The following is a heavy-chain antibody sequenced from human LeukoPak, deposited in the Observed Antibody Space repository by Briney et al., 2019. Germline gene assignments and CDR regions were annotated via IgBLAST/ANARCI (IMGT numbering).Heavy chain of an antibody. CDR2: IR. CDR3: ARHYDKSALRYFDY. J-gene: IGHJ4*02. D-gene: IGHD3-22*01. CDR1: GFTFINHA. Sequence: PGASLRLSCAASGFTFINHAMSWVRPAPGKGLEWVSGIRGRFIISRDNSKNTLYLQVNSLRAEDTAEYYCARHYDKSALRYFDYWGQGTLAIVSS. V-gene: IGHV3-23*01.